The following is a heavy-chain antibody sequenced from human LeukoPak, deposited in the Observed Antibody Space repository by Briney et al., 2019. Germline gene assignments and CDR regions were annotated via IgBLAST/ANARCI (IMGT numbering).Heavy chain of an antibody. J-gene: IGHJ4*02. V-gene: IGHV4-38-2*01. CDR2: IYHSGST. CDR1: GYSISSGYY. Sequence: SETLSLTCAVSGYSISSGYYRGWIRQPPGKGLEWIGSIYHSGSTYYNPSLKSRVTISVDTSKNQFSPKLSSVTAADTAVYYCARHLMVYANFDYWGQGTLVTVSS. D-gene: IGHD2-8*01. CDR3: ARHLMVYANFDY.